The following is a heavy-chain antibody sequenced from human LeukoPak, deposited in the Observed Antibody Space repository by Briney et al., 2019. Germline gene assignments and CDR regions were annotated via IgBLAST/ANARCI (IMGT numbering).Heavy chain of an antibody. J-gene: IGHJ4*02. V-gene: IGHV7-4-1*02. CDR2: INTNTGNP. CDR1: GYTFTIYA. CDR3: ARAPYYYDSSGYYFDY. D-gene: IGHD3-22*01. Sequence: GASVKVSCKASGYTFTIYAMNWVRQAPGQGLEWMGRINTNTGNPTYAQGFTGRFVFSLDTSVSTAYLQSSSLKAEDTAVYYCARAPYYYDSSGYYFDYWGQGTLVTVSS.